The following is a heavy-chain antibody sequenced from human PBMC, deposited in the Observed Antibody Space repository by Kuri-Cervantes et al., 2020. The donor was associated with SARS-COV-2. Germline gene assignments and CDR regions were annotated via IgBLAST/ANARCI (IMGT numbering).Heavy chain of an antibody. D-gene: IGHD3-3*01. CDR1: GFAVSSNY. CDR2: IYSGGST. Sequence: GGSLRLSCAASGFAVSSNYMSWVRQAPGKGLEWVSVIYSGGSTYYADSVKGRFTISRHNSKNTLYLQMNSLRAEDTAVYYCAKESTDYDFWSGYYRAGFDYWGQGTLVTVSS. J-gene: IGHJ4*02. CDR3: AKESTDYDFWSGYYRAGFDY. V-gene: IGHV3-53*04.